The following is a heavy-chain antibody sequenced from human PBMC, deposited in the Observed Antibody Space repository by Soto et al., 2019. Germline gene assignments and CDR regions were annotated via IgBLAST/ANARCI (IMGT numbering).Heavy chain of an antibody. J-gene: IGHJ3*02. CDR1: GGSISSSNL. Sequence: QVQLQESGPGLVKPSGTLSLTCAVSGGSISSSNLWSWVRQPPGKGLEWIGEIYHSGSTNYNPSLKSRFTISVDKSKNQFSLKLSSVTAADTAVYYCARASEDIVVVQGGAFDIWGQGTMVTVSS. CDR3: ARASEDIVVVQGGAFDI. CDR2: IYHSGST. V-gene: IGHV4-4*02. D-gene: IGHD2-2*01.